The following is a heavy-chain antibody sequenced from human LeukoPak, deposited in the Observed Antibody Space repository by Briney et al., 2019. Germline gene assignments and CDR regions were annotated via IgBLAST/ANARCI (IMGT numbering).Heavy chain of an antibody. J-gene: IGHJ5*02. V-gene: IGHV1-3*04. CDR1: GYTFSSYV. CDR3: ARDYSGWSNYFGP. Sequence: ASVKVSCKASGYTFSSYVMHWVRQAPGQRLEWMGWINTGNGNAQYSQKFQGRITITRDTSATTAYMELSSLRSEDTAVYYCARDYSGWSNYFGPWGQGTLVTVSS. CDR2: INTGNGNA. D-gene: IGHD6-19*01.